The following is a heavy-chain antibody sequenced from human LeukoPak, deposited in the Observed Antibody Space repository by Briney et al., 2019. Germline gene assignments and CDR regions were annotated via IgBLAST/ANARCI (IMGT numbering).Heavy chain of an antibody. Sequence: ASVKVSCKASGYTFTGYYMHWVRQAPGQGLEWMGWINPNSGGTNYAQKFQGRVAMTRDTSISTAYMELSRLRSDDTAVYYCARVDRIQLWLPGYWGQGTLVTVSS. V-gene: IGHV1-2*02. J-gene: IGHJ4*02. CDR3: ARVDRIQLWLPGY. D-gene: IGHD5-18*01. CDR1: GYTFTGYY. CDR2: INPNSGGT.